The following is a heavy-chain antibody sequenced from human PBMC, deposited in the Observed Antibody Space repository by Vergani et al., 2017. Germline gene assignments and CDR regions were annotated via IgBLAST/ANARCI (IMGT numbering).Heavy chain of an antibody. CDR3: ARVLVVAATGGRDY. V-gene: IGHV1-2*02. D-gene: IGHD2-15*01. CDR2: INPNSGGT. Sequence: QVQLVQSGAEVKKPGASVKVSCKASGYTFTGYYMHWVRQAPGQGLEWMGWINPNSGGTNSAQKFQGRVTMTRDTSISTAYMELSRLRSDDTAVYYCARVLVVAATGGRDYWGQGTLVTVSS. CDR1: GYTFTGYY. J-gene: IGHJ4*02.